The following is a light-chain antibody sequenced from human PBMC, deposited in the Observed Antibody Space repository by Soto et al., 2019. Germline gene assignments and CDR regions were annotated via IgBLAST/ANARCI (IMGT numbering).Light chain of an antibody. CDR3: QHYNNWPPYT. CDR2: GAS. CDR1: QSVSSN. J-gene: IGKJ2*01. Sequence: MTQSTATLSGSPGERATLSCRASQSVSSNLAWYQQKPGQAPRLLIYGASTRATGIPARFSGSGSGTEFTLTITSLQSEDFAVYYCQHYNNWPPYTFGQGTKVDIK. V-gene: IGKV3-15*01.